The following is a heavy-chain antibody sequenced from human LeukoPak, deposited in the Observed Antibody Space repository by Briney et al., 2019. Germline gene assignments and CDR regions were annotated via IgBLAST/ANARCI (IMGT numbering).Heavy chain of an antibody. V-gene: IGHV3-33*01. CDR3: ARAGYAGGFYGMDV. CDR2: IWYDGSNK. D-gene: IGHD5-12*01. CDR1: GFTFSSYG. J-gene: IGHJ6*02. Sequence: GGSLRLSCAASGFTFSSYGMHWVRQAPGKGLEWVADIWYDGSNKYYADSVKGRFTISRDNSKNTLYLQMNSLRAEDTAVYYCARAGYAGGFYGMDVWGQGTTVTVSS.